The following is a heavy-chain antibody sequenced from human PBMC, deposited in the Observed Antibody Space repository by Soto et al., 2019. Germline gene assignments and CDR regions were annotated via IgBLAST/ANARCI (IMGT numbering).Heavy chain of an antibody. V-gene: IGHV1-3*01. CDR2: INSGNGNT. CDR3: ASVKVPANCDYLDY. J-gene: IGHJ4*02. CDR1: GYTFTSYA. D-gene: IGHD7-27*01. Sequence: QVQLVQAGAEVKNHGASVTVSCKASGYTFTSYAMHWVRQAPGQRLGWRGRINSGNGNTQYSHKLQGRVTLTRDTSASTAYMALSSLSSSATAVYYWASVKVPANCDYLDYWGQGTLVTFSS.